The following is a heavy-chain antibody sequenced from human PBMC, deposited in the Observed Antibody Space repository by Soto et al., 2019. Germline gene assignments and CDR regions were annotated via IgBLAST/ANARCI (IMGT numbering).Heavy chain of an antibody. CDR2: ISAFNGDT. D-gene: IGHD6-25*01. CDR1: GYTFTSDG. J-gene: IGHJ4*02. CDR3: AREAGWQRMVPYD. V-gene: IGHV1-18*04. Sequence: QVQLVQSGTEVKKHGASVNVSCKAFGYTFTSDGFSWVRQVPGQGLEWLGLISAFNGDTQYSQTMEDRITVTTDTATTTVHMELRSLTPADTAVYYCAREAGWQRMVPYDWGQGTLVTVS.